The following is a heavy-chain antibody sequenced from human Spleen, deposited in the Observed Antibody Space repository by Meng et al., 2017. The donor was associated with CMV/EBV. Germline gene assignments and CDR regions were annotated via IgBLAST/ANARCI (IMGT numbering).Heavy chain of an antibody. Sequence: VQLQESGPGLVKPSQTLSLACTVSGGSISSGDYHWSWIRQSPGKGLEWIGYIYYSGSTYYNPSLKSRVTISVDTSKNQFSLKLSSVTAADTAVYYCARPRAGQTGWFDPWGQGTLVTVSS. V-gene: IGHV4-30-4*08. CDR3: ARPRAGQTGWFDP. CDR1: GGSISSGDYH. J-gene: IGHJ5*02. D-gene: IGHD3-10*01. CDR2: IYYSGST.